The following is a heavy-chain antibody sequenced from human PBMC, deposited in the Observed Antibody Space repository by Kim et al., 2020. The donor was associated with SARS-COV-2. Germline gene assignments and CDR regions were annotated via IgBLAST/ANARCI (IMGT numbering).Heavy chain of an antibody. CDR3: ARRGSCSGGSCYSGFDY. V-gene: IGHV4-39*01. J-gene: IGHJ4*02. Sequence: LKSRVTISVDTSKNQFSLKLSSVTAADTAVYYCARRGSCSGGSCYSGFDYWGQGTLVTVSS. D-gene: IGHD2-15*01.